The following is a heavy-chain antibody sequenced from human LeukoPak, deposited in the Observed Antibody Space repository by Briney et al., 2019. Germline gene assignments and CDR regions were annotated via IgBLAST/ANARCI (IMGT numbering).Heavy chain of an antibody. CDR1: GFTFSAYA. CDR3: ARDPNGDYIGAFDM. V-gene: IGHV3-23*01. J-gene: IGHJ3*02. CDR2: IRGGGTSE. D-gene: IGHD4-17*01. Sequence: GGSLRLSCTASGFTFSAYAMMWVRQAPGKGPEWVSAIRGGGTSEFYADSVKGRFRISRDNSKDTLFLQMNGLRAGDTAVYYRARDPNGDYIGAFDMWGPGTMVTVSS.